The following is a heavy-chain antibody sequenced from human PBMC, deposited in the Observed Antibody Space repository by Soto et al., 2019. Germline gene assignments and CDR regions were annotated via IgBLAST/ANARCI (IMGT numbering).Heavy chain of an antibody. CDR2: ISGSGGST. CDR1: GFTFRSYA. V-gene: IGHV3-23*01. CDR3: AKAKLLAYWFEP. J-gene: IGHJ5*02. D-gene: IGHD2-15*01. Sequence: GSLRLSCAASGFTFRSYAMSWVLQAPGKGLEWASAISGSGGSTYYADSVKGRFTISRDNSKNTLYLQMNSLRAEDTAVYYCAKAKLLAYWFEPWGQGTLVTVSS.